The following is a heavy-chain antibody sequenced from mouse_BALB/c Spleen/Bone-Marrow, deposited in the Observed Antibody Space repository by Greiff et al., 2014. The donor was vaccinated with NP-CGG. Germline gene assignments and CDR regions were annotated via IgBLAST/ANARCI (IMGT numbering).Heavy chain of an antibody. CDR2: FDPYNGGT. CDR1: GYAFTNYN. Sequence: VQLQQSGPELVKPGASVKVSCKASGYAFTNYNMYWVKQSHGKSFEWIGYFDPYNGGTSYNQKFKGKATLTVDKSSSTAYMHLNSLTSEDSAVYYCARSFAMDYWGQGTSVTVSS. J-gene: IGHJ4*01. V-gene: IGHV1S135*01. CDR3: ARSFAMDY.